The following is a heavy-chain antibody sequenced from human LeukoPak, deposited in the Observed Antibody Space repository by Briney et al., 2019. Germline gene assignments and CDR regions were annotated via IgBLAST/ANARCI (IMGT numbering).Heavy chain of an antibody. J-gene: IGHJ4*02. V-gene: IGHV4-39*07. Sequence: PSQTLSLTCTVSGGSMSSSSYYWGWIRQPPGKGLEWIGSIYYSGSTYYNPSLKSRVTISVDTSKNQFSLKLSSVTAADTAVYYCARDSSGSPFDYWGQGTLVTVSS. D-gene: IGHD6-19*01. CDR3: ARDSSGSPFDY. CDR2: IYYSGST. CDR1: GGSMSSSSYY.